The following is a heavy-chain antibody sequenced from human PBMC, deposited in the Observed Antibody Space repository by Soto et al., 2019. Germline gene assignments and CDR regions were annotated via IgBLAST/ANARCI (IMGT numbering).Heavy chain of an antibody. V-gene: IGHV3-48*02. Sequence: EAQLVESGGGLVQPGGSLKLSCAVSGFTFSSHAMNWVRQAPGKGLEWVAYIHGTRSIIYYADSVKGRFTISRDNAKNSLYLHMDSLRDEDTALYYCARDARNADYDYWGQGTLVTVSS. D-gene: IGHD3-16*01. CDR3: ARDARNADYDY. CDR1: GFTFSSHA. CDR2: IHGTRSII. J-gene: IGHJ4*02.